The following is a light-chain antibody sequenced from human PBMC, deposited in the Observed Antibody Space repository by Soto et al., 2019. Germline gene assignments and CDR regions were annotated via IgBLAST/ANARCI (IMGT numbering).Light chain of an antibody. CDR2: KAS. CDR3: QGSNSYSEA. CDR1: QTISSW. Sequence: DIQMTQSPSTLSGSVRDRVTIAFLASQTISSWLAWYQQKPGKAPKLLIYKASTLKSWFPSRFSGSGSGTVFTLTLSSLPADDFATYFYQGSNSYSEAFGQGTQLDIK. V-gene: IGKV1-5*03. J-gene: IGKJ1*01.